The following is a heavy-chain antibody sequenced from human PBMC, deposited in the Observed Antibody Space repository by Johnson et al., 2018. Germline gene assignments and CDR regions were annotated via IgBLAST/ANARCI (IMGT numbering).Heavy chain of an antibody. J-gene: IGHJ3*01. Sequence: QVQLVESGGGLVKPGGSLRLSCAASGFTFSDYYMSWIRQAPGKGLEWVSYISSSGSTRYYADSVKGRFTISRDNAKKLLFLQMNSLRAEDMAVYYCARDRSGDITFDVCGQGTKVTVSS. V-gene: IGHV3-11*01. D-gene: IGHD5-12*01. CDR3: ARDRSGDITFDV. CDR1: GFTFSDYY. CDR2: ISSSGSTR.